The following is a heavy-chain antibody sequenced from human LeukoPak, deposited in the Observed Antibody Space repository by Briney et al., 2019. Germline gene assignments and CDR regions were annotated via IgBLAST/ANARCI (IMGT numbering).Heavy chain of an antibody. Sequence: SQTLSLTCVISGDSLSRTNAAWNWIGRSPSRGLEWLGRTYYSTKEYSDSAVSTKSRIIINADTSKNQFSLQLNSVTRGDTAVYYCARGGGGMTVVLFDQGGQGTPVTVSS. V-gene: IGHV6-1*01. D-gene: IGHD6-19*01. CDR1: GDSLSRTNAA. J-gene: IGHJ4*02. CDR3: ARGGGGMTVVLFDQ. CDR2: TYYSTKEYS.